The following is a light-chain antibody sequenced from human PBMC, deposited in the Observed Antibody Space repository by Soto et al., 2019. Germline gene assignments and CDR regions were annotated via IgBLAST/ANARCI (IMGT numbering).Light chain of an antibody. CDR1: QSVDSTY. CDR2: TTS. CDR3: QHYGSSPPMYT. J-gene: IGKJ2*01. V-gene: IGKV3-20*01. Sequence: EIVFTQSPDTLSLSPGETATLSCRATQSVDSTYVAWYQQKPGQAPRLLISTTSRRATGIPDRFSGSGSGTDFTLTISRLEPEDFSVFYCQHYGSSPPMYTFGQGTKLEVK.